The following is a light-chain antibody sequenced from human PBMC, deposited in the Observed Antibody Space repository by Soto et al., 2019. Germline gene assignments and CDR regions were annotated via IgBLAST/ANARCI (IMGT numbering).Light chain of an antibody. V-gene: IGLV2-14*01. J-gene: IGLJ2*01. CDR3: SSYTTNITPVV. CDR1: KSDIGGYNY. CDR2: EVT. Sequence: QSALTQPPSASGSPGQSVTISCTGTKSDIGGYNYVSWYQQHPGKAPKLLISEVTNRPSGVSNRFSGSKSGNTASLTISGLQAEDEADYYCSSYTTNITPVVFGGGTKLTVL.